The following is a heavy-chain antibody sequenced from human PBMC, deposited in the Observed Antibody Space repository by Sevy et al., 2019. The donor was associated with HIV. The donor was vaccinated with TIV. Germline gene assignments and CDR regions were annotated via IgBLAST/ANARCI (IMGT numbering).Heavy chain of an antibody. Sequence: SETLSLTCAVSGGSISSGGYSWSWIRQPPGKGLEWIGYIYHSGSTHYNPSLKSRVTISVDRSKNQFSLKLSSVTAADTAVYYCARAGAVAGLYFDYWGQGTLVTVSS. D-gene: IGHD6-19*01. CDR2: IYHSGST. CDR1: GGSISSGGYS. J-gene: IGHJ4*02. V-gene: IGHV4-30-2*01. CDR3: ARAGAVAGLYFDY.